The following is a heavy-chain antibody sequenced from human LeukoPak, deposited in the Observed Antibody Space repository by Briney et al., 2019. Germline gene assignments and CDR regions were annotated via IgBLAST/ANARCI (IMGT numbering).Heavy chain of an antibody. J-gene: IGHJ3*02. V-gene: IGHV3-30*04. CDR3: ARDVFRESGGWAAFDI. Sequence: PGGSPRLSCAASGFTVSSYAMHWVRQAPGKGLEWVALISYDGRNKYYADSVKGRFTISRDSSKNTLYLQMNSLRAEDTAVYYCARDVFRESGGWAAFDIWGQETMVTVSS. CDR2: ISYDGRNK. D-gene: IGHD1-26*01. CDR1: GFTVSSYA.